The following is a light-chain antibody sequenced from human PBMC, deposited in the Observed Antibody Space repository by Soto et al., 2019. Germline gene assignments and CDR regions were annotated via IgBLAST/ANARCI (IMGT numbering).Light chain of an antibody. CDR2: AAS. V-gene: IGKV1-9*01. Sequence: DIQLTQSPSFLSASVGDRVTITCRASQGISRYLAWYQQKPGKAPKLLIYAASTLQSGVPSRFSGSGSGTEFTLTISSLQPEDFATYYCQQLNGYPPFTFGPGTKVDIK. J-gene: IGKJ3*01. CDR3: QQLNGYPPFT. CDR1: QGISRY.